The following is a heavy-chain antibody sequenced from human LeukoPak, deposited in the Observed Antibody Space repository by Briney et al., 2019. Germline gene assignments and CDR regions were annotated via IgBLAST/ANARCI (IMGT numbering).Heavy chain of an antibody. J-gene: IGHJ6*03. V-gene: IGHV1-69*05. CDR3: ARSRMIYDVDYYYYLDV. D-gene: IGHD3-3*01. Sequence: SVKVSCKASGGTFSNDAISWVRQAPGQSLEWMGGIIPIFGTPNYAQKFQDRVTITTDESTTTAYMELSSLRSEDTAVYYCARSRMIYDVDYYYYLDVWGKGTTVVVS. CDR1: GGTFSNDA. CDR2: IIPIFGTP.